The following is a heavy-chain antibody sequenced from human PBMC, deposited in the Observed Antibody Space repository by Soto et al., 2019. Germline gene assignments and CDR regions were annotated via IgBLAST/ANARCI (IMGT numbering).Heavy chain of an antibody. CDR2: ISYDGSNK. J-gene: IGHJ4*02. CDR3: ARDHGRSIEARGFDY. CDR1: GFTFSSYA. V-gene: IGHV3-30-3*01. D-gene: IGHD6-6*01. Sequence: QVQLVESGGGVVQPGRSLRLSCAASGFTFSSYAMHWVRQAPGKGLEWVAVISYDGSNKYYADSVKGRFTISRDNSKNTLYRQMKSLRAEDTAVYYCARDHGRSIEARGFDYWGQGTLVTVSS.